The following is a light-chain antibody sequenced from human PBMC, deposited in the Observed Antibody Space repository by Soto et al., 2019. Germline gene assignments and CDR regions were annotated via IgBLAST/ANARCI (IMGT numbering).Light chain of an antibody. CDR1: SSNIGAGYD. Sequence: QSVLTQPPSVSGALGQRVTISCTGSSSNIGAGYDVHWYQQFPGTAPKLLIYGNNNRPSGVPDRFSGSKSGTSAPLAITGLQSDDEADFYCQSYDSSLRGSVFGTGTKVTVL. CDR2: GNN. V-gene: IGLV1-40*01. J-gene: IGLJ1*01. CDR3: QSYDSSLRGSV.